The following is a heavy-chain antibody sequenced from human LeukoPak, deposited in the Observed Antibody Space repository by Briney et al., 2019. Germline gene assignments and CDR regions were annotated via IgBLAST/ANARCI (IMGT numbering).Heavy chain of an antibody. J-gene: IGHJ4*02. D-gene: IGHD2-8*02. V-gene: IGHV3-23*01. CDR3: ATYRQVLLPFES. CDR1: GFTFSTFA. CDR2: IFPSGGEI. Sequence: GGSLRLSCAASGFTFSTFAMIWVRQPPGKGLEWVSSIFPSGGEIHYADSVRGRFTISRDNSKSTLSLQINSLRAEDTAIYYCATYRQVLLPFESWGQGTLVTVSS.